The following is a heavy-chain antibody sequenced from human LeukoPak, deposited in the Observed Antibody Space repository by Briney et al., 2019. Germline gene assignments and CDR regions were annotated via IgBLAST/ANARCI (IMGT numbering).Heavy chain of an antibody. Sequence: ASVKVSCKASGYTFTSYAMHWVRQAPGQRLEWMGWINAGNGNTKYSQKFQGRVTITRDTSASTAYMELSSLRSEDTAVYYCARVRDFGLLVDYWGQGTLVTVSS. J-gene: IGHJ4*02. V-gene: IGHV1-3*01. D-gene: IGHD3/OR15-3a*01. CDR1: GYTFTSYA. CDR3: ARVRDFGLLVDY. CDR2: INAGNGNT.